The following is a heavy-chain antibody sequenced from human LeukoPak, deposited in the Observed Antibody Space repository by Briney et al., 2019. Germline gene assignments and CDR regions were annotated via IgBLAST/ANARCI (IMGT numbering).Heavy chain of an antibody. CDR1: GGSISSSSYY. J-gene: IGHJ5*02. V-gene: IGHV4-39*01. CDR3: ARRITAATVWFDP. D-gene: IGHD2-15*01. Sequence: SETLSLTCTVSGGSISSSSYYWGWIRQPPRKGLEWIGSIYYSGSTYYNPSLKSRVTISVDTSKNQYSLKLSSVTAADTAVYYCARRITAATVWFDPWGQGTLVTVSS. CDR2: IYYSGST.